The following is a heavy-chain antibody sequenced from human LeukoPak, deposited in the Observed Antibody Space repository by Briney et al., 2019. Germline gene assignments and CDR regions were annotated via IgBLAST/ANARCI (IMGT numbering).Heavy chain of an antibody. J-gene: IGHJ2*01. CDR3: ARDRPRYCSSTSCSNHATPWYFDL. Sequence: PSETLSLTCTVSGGSISSGDYYWSWIRQPPGKGLKWIGYIYYSGSTYYNPSLKSRVTISVDTSKNQFSLKLSSVTAADTAVYYCARDRPRYCSSTSCSNHATPWYFDLWGRGTLVTVSS. D-gene: IGHD2-2*01. CDR2: IYYSGST. CDR1: GGSISSGDYY. V-gene: IGHV4-30-4*01.